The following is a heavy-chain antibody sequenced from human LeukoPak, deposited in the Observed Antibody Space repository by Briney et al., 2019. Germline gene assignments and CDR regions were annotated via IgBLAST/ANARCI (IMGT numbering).Heavy chain of an antibody. CDR3: ARDESTYYDSSGYFDY. V-gene: IGHV3-30*04. CDR1: GFTFSSYA. CDR2: ISYDGSNK. Sequence: GGSLRLSCAASGFTFSSYAMHWVRQAPGKGLEWVAVISYDGSNKYYADSVKGRFTISRDNSKNTLYLQMNSLRAEDTAVYYCARDESTYYDSSGYFDYWGQGTLVTVSS. D-gene: IGHD3-22*01. J-gene: IGHJ4*02.